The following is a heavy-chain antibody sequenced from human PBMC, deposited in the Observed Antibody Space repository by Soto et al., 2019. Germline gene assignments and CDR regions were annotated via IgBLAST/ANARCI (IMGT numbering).Heavy chain of an antibody. D-gene: IGHD2-2*01. CDR3: ARGRESSRWNGWFDP. CDR2: INHSGST. V-gene: IGHV4-34*01. Sequence: SETLSLTCAVYGGSFSGYYWSWIRQPPGKGLEWIGEINHSGSTNYNPSLKSRVTISVDTSKNQFSLKLSSVTAADTAVYYCARGRESSRWNGWFDPWGQGTLVTVSS. J-gene: IGHJ5*02. CDR1: GGSFSGYY.